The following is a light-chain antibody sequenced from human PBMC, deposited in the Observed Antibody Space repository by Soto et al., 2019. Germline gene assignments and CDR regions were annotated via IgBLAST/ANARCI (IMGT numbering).Light chain of an antibody. V-gene: IGKV1-5*01. CDR3: QQYNSYSPRT. J-gene: IGKJ1*01. Sequence: DVQLTQAPSTLSASVGDRVTITCRASQSIGNWLAWYQQKPGKAPNLLIYDASTLENGVPSRFSGSASGTDFTLTISNLQPYYFATYYFQQYNSYSPRTFGQGTKVEFK. CDR2: DAS. CDR1: QSIGNW.